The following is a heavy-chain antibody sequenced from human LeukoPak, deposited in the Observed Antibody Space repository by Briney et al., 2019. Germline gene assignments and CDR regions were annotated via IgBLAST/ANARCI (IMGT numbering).Heavy chain of an antibody. D-gene: IGHD3-22*01. J-gene: IGHJ4*02. CDR3: AGGSLAVGYYDSSGYYDFDY. CDR2: ISSSSSYI. Sequence: GGSLRLSCAASGFTFNSYAMNWVRQAPGKGLEWVSSISSSSSYIYYADSVKGRFTISRDNAKNSLYLQMNSLRAEDTAVYYCAGGSLAVGYYDSSGYYDFDYWGQGTLVTVSS. V-gene: IGHV3-21*01. CDR1: GFTFNSYA.